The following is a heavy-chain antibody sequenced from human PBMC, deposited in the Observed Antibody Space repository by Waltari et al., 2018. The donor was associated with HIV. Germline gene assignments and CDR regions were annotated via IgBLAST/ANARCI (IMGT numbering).Heavy chain of an antibody. CDR2: ISSSSSYI. CDR1: GFTLSSYS. J-gene: IGHJ4*02. D-gene: IGHD3-22*01. Sequence: EVQLVESGGGLVKPGGSLRLSCAASGFTLSSYSLTWVRQAPGKGLEWVSSISSSSSYIYYADSVKGRFTISRDNAKNSLYLQMNSLRAEDTAVYYCARVDYYHSTKSRYFDSWGQGTLVTVSS. V-gene: IGHV3-21*01. CDR3: ARVDYYHSTKSRYFDS.